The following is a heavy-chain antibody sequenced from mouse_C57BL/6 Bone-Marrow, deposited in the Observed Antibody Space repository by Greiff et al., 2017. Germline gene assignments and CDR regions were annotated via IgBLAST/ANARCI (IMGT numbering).Heavy chain of an antibody. CDR2: IYPSDSET. Sequence: QVQLQQSGAELARPGASVKLSCKASGYTFTSYWMDWVKQRPGQGLEWIGNIYPSDSETHYNQKFKDKATLTVDKSSSTAYMQLSSLTSEDSAVYYCAREGYYGKDYWGQGTTLTVSS. CDR1: GYTFTSYW. J-gene: IGHJ2*01. V-gene: IGHV1-61*01. D-gene: IGHD2-1*01. CDR3: AREGYYGKDY.